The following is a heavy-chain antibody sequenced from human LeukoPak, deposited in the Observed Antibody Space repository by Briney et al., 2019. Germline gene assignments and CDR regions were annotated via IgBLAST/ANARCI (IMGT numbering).Heavy chain of an antibody. Sequence: ASVKVSCKASGYTFTGYYMHWVRQAPGQGLEWMGWINPNSGGTNYAQKFQGRVTMTRDTSISTAYMKLSRLRSDDTAVYYCAREDYYDSSGYAFWGQGTLVTVSS. CDR1: GYTFTGYY. D-gene: IGHD3-22*01. V-gene: IGHV1-2*02. CDR2: INPNSGGT. CDR3: AREDYYDSSGYAF. J-gene: IGHJ4*02.